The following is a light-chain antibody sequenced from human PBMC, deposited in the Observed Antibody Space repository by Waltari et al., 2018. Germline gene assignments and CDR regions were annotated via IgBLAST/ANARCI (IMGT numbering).Light chain of an antibody. V-gene: IGKV3-20*01. CDR2: GAS. J-gene: IGKJ1*01. CDR1: QSVSSSY. CDR3: QQYGSSPPWT. Sequence: EIVLTQSPGTLSLSPGERATLSCRASQSVSSSYLAWYQQKPGQAPRLLIYGASGRATGIPDRFSGSGSGTDFTITISRLEPEDFAVYYCQQYGSSPPWTFGQGTKVEIK.